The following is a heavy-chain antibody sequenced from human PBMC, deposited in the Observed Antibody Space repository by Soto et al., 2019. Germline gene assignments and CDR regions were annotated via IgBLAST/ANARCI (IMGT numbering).Heavy chain of an antibody. CDR1: GFTFSSYA. CDR3: AKGRESSGYYRPFDY. V-gene: IGHV3-23*01. CDR2: ISAGAVAT. J-gene: IGHJ4*02. Sequence: GGSLRLSCAASGFTFSSYAMSWVRHSPGKGLEWVSAISAGAVATNYADSVKGRFTISRDNSKNTLYLQMNSPRAEDTAVYYCAKGRESSGYYRPFDYWGQGALVTVSS. D-gene: IGHD3-22*01.